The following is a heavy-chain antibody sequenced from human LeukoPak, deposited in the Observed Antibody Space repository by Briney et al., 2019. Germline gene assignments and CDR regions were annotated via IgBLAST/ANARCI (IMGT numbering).Heavy chain of an antibody. J-gene: IGHJ3*02. CDR3: ARGFGELSGAFDI. CDR1: GFTFNNYG. CDR2: IWYDGSNK. Sequence: PGGSLRLSCSGSGFTFNNYGMHWVRQAPGKGLEWVAVIWYDGSNKQYADSVKGRFTISRDDSKNTLYLQMNSLRAEDTAVYYCARGFGELSGAFDIWGQGTMVTVSS. V-gene: IGHV3-33*08. D-gene: IGHD3-10*01.